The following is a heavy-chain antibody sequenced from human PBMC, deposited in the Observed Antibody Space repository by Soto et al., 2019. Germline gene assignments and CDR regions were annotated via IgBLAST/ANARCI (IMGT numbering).Heavy chain of an antibody. Sequence: SETLSLTCTVSGGSISSYYWSWIRQPPGKGLEWIGYIYYSGSTNYNPSLKSRVTISVDTSKNQFSLKLSSVTAADTAVYYCARVGRITMIVVVPRVGAFDIWGQGTMVTVSS. J-gene: IGHJ3*02. CDR2: IYYSGST. D-gene: IGHD3-22*01. CDR1: GGSISSYY. CDR3: ARVGRITMIVVVPRVGAFDI. V-gene: IGHV4-59*01.